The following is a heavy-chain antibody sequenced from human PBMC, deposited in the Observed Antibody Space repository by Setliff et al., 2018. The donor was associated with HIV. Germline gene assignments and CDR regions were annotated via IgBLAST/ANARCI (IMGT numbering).Heavy chain of an antibody. V-gene: IGHV3-20*04. CDR3: ARPNYYDSSGSFDY. J-gene: IGHJ4*02. Sequence: LRLSCAASGFTFDDYGMSWVRQAPGKGLEWVSGINWNGGSTGYADSVRGRFTISRDNAKNSLYLQMNSLRAEDTALYYCARPNYYDSSGSFDYWGQGTLVTVSS. CDR2: INWNGGST. D-gene: IGHD3-22*01. CDR1: GFTFDDYG.